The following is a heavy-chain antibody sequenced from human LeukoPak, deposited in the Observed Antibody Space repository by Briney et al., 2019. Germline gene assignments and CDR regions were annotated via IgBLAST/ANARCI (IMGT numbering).Heavy chain of an antibody. J-gene: IGHJ4*02. Sequence: GGSLRLTCAASGFSLKDDTMHWVRQVPAKSLEWVSGIYWDGIRKYYADSVKGRFTVSRDNAKNFLYLEMNSLRVEDTALYYCTKDTSAGGADYWGQGTLVTVSP. CDR1: GFSLKDDT. CDR3: TKDTSAGGADY. D-gene: IGHD2-15*01. CDR2: IYWDGIRK. V-gene: IGHV3-9*01.